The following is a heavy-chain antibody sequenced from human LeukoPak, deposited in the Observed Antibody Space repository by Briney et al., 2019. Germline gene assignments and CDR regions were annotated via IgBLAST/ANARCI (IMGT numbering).Heavy chain of an antibody. V-gene: IGHV3-48*03. D-gene: IGHD3-22*01. CDR2: ISSSSSTI. Sequence: GGSLRLSCAASGCTFSQYEMNWVRQAPGKGLEWVSYISSSSSTIYYADSVKGRFTISSDIAKNSLYLQMNRLRADDTAVYYCARVVLYGYSYYFDYWGQGTLVTVSS. CDR1: GCTFSQYE. J-gene: IGHJ4*02. CDR3: ARVVLYGYSYYFDY.